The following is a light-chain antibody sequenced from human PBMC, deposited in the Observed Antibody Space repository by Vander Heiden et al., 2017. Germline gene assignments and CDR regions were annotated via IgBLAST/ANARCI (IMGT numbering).Light chain of an antibody. V-gene: IGKV3-15*01. CDR2: GTS. CDR3: QQYERWPLT. J-gene: IGKJ4*01. Sequence: IVMTQSPATLSVSPGEVASLSCWASQSVGSQLAWYQQKPGQAPRLLIYGTSTRAAGVPARFSGSGSGTHFTLTIASLQSEDFAVYYCQQYERWPLTFGGGTKVEIK. CDR1: QSVGSQ.